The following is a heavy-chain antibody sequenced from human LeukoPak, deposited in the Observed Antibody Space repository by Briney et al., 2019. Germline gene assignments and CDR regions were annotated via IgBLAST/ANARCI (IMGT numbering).Heavy chain of an antibody. CDR3: ARSIVAGTSDY. D-gene: IGHD6-19*01. V-gene: IGHV3-21*01. CDR2: ISSSSSYI. CDR1: GFTFSSYS. Sequence: GGSLRLSCAASGFTFSSYSMNWVRQAPGKGLEWVSSISSSSSYIYYADSVKGRFTISRDNAKSSLYLQMNSLRAEDTAVCYCARSIVAGTSDYWGQGTLITVSS. J-gene: IGHJ4*02.